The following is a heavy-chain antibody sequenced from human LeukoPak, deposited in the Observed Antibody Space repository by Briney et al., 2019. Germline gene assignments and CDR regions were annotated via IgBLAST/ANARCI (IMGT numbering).Heavy chain of an antibody. Sequence: GESLKISCKGSGSSFTDFWIGWVRQMPGRGLEWMGIIYPGNSVTRYSPSFQGQVTMSADKSISTAYLQWSSLKASDTAMYYCARRSCSTTRCFAGTYYGMEVWGQGTTITVSS. D-gene: IGHD2-2*01. CDR3: ARRSCSTTRCFAGTYYGMEV. V-gene: IGHV5-51*01. CDR2: IYPGNSVT. CDR1: GSSFTDFW. J-gene: IGHJ6*02.